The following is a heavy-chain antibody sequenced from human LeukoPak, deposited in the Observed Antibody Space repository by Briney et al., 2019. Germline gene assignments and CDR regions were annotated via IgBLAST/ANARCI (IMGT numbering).Heavy chain of an antibody. D-gene: IGHD2-2*01. CDR3: ARMGSRYCSSTSCYRFDP. J-gene: IGHJ5*02. CDR1: GYTFTSYG. CDR2: ISAYNGNT. Sequence: ASVKVSCKASGYTFTSYGIRWVRQAPGQGLEWMGWISAYNGNTNYAQKLQGRVTMTTDTSTSTAYMELRSLRSDDTAVYYCARMGSRYCSSTSCYRFDPWGQGTLVTVSS. V-gene: IGHV1-18*01.